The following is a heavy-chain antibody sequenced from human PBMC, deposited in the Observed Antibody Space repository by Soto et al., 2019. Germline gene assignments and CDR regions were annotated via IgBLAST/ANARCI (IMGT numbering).Heavy chain of an antibody. Sequence: ASVKVSCKASGGTFSSYAISWVRQAPGQGLEWMGGIIPIFGTANYAQKFQGRVTITADESTSTAYMELSSLRSEDTAVYYCARDGGLGQWLVRARSGFYYSGIDVWGQGTTVTVSS. J-gene: IGHJ6*02. D-gene: IGHD6-19*01. CDR2: IIPIFGTA. CDR1: GGTFSSYA. V-gene: IGHV1-69*13. CDR3: ARDGGLGQWLVRARSGFYYSGIDV.